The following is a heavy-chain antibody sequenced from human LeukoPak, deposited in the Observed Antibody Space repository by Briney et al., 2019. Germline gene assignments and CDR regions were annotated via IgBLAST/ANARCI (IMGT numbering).Heavy chain of an antibody. CDR1: GFTFSSYS. CDR2: ISSSSSYI. D-gene: IGHD3-10*01. J-gene: IGHJ6*02. CDR3: ARDGVTMVRGVIIRPYYYGMDV. V-gene: IGHV3-21*01. Sequence: GGSLRLSCAASGFTFSSYSMNWVRQAPGKGLEWVSSISSSSSYIYYADSVKGRFTISRDNAKNSLYLQMNSLRAEDTAVYYCARDGVTMVRGVIIRPYYYGMDVWGQGTTVTVSS.